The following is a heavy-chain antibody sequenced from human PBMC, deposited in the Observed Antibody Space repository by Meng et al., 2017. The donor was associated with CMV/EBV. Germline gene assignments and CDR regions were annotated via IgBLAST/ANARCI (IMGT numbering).Heavy chain of an antibody. CDR3: ARGIDFCDP. J-gene: IGHJ5*02. D-gene: IGHD3/OR15-3a*01. Sequence: QGQLRQSRADLVQPPPTPSLTFAISGDSVSSNSASWSWIRPSPSRGLECLGRTYYRSKWYNDYAVSVKSRITINPDTSKNQFSLQLNSVTPEDTAVYYCARGIDFCDPWGQGTLVTVSS. V-gene: IGHV6-1*01. CDR1: GDSVSSNSAS. CDR2: TYYRSKWYN.